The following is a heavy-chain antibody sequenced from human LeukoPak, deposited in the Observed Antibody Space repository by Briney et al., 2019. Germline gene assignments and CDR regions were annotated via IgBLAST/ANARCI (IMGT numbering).Heavy chain of an antibody. CDR3: ARAGVYYGSGSPRPFDY. CDR1: GGSISSSSYY. CDR2: IYYSGST. Sequence: SETLSLTCTVSGGSISSSSYYWGWIRQPPGKGLEWIGSIYYSGSTYYNPSLKSRVTISVDTSKNQFSLKLSSVTAADTAVYYCARAGVYYGSGSPRPFDYWGQGTLVTVSS. J-gene: IGHJ4*02. V-gene: IGHV4-39*07. D-gene: IGHD3-10*01.